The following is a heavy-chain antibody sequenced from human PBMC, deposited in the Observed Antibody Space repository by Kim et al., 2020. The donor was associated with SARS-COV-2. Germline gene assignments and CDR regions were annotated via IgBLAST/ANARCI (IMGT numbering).Heavy chain of an antibody. CDR1: GFTFSSSW. CDR2: INSDGSTT. V-gene: IGHV3-74*01. CDR3: ASRTVTSYYYSLAV. J-gene: IGHJ6*02. D-gene: IGHD4-17*01. Sequence: GGSLRLSCAASGFTFSSSWVHWVRQAPGKGLVWVSRINSDGSTTTYADSVKGRFTISRDNSENTLYLQMNSLRAYDTAVYYCASRTVTSYYYSLAVWGQGTTVTDSS.